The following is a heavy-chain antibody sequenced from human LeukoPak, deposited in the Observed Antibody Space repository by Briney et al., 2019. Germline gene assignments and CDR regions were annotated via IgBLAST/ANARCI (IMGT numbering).Heavy chain of an antibody. CDR1: GFAFSDYY. CDR3: ARDRTPYYDILTGYLDY. Sequence: PGGSLRLSCAASGFAFSDYYMTWIRQAPGKGLEWVSYISSGSTYTNYGDAVKGRFIISRDNAKNSLYLQVSSLRAEDTAVYYCARDRTPYYDILTGYLDYWGQGTLVTVSS. V-gene: IGHV3-11*06. D-gene: IGHD3-9*01. J-gene: IGHJ4*02. CDR2: ISSGSTYT.